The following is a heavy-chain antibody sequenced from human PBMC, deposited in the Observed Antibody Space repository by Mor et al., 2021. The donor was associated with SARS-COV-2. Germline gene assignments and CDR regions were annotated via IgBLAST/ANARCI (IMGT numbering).Heavy chain of an antibody. Sequence: LSLTCVVSGGSFSDYYWSWIRQPPGTGLEWIGDINHSGITNYNPSLKSRVTISVDASKNQFSLKLNSVTAADTAVYYCARNYDYWGQG. CDR2: INHSGIT. J-gene: IGHJ4*02. CDR1: GGSFSDYY. CDR3: ARNYDY. V-gene: IGHV4-34*01.